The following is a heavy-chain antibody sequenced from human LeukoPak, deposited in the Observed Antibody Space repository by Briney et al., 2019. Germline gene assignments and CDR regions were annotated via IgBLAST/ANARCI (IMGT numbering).Heavy chain of an antibody. V-gene: IGHV3-23*01. CDR2: IIGSSGST. Sequence: PGGSLRLSCAASGFTFSNYAMNWVRQAPGKGLEWVSTIIGSSGSTFYADSVKGRFTVSKDTSKNTLYLHMSSLRADDTAVYYCAKGGYDYVEVAYFDYWGQGTLVTVSS. CDR3: AKGGYDYVEVAYFDY. D-gene: IGHD5-12*01. J-gene: IGHJ4*02. CDR1: GFTFSNYA.